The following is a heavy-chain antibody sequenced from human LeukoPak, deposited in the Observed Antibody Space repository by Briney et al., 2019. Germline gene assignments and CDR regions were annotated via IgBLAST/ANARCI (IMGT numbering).Heavy chain of an antibody. CDR3: ARVNYYDSSGYYYLDY. D-gene: IGHD3-22*01. J-gene: IGHJ4*02. Sequence: PSGTLSLTCAVSGGSISSNSWWSWVRQPPGKGLEWIGEIYHSGSTNYNPSLKSRVTISVDKSKNQFSLKLSSVTAADTAVYYCARVNYYDSSGYYYLDYWGQGTLVTVSS. V-gene: IGHV4-4*02. CDR1: GGSISSNSW. CDR2: IYHSGST.